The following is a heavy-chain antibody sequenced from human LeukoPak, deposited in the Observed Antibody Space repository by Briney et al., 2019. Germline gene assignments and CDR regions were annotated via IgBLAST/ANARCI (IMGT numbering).Heavy chain of an antibody. Sequence: KPSETLSLTCTVSGGSISSYYWSWIRQPPGKGLEWIGYIYYSGTTNYNPSLKSRVTISVDTSKGQFSLKLNSVTAADTAVYYCARGGGVFDYWGQGTLVTVSS. J-gene: IGHJ4*02. V-gene: IGHV4-59*01. CDR1: GGSISSYY. CDR2: IYYSGTT. CDR3: ARGGGVFDY. D-gene: IGHD2-8*02.